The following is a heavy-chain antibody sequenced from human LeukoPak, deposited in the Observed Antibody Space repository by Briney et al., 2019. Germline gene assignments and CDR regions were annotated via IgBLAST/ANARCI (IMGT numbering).Heavy chain of an antibody. CDR3: ARSVAPAAHFDY. CDR2: INPNSGGT. V-gene: IGHV1-2*02. J-gene: IGHJ4*02. D-gene: IGHD2-2*01. CDR1: GYAFTGYY. Sequence: ASVKVSCKASGYAFTGYYMHWVRQAPGQGLEWMGWINPNSGGTNYAQKFQGRVTMTRDTSISTAYMELSRLRSDDTAVYYCARSVAPAAHFDYWGQGTLVTVSS.